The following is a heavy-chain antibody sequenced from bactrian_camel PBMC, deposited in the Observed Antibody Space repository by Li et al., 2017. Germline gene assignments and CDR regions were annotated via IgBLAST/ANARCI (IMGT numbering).Heavy chain of an antibody. V-gene: IGHV3S6*01. D-gene: IGHD5*01. J-gene: IGHJ4*01. Sequence: HVQLVESGGGLVQPGGSLRLSCAASGFTFSSYGMGWVRQAPGKGLEWVSSIYTDGSNTYYADSVKGRFTISRDTAKNTVYLQMNSLQPDDTATYTCGADLGWCLGGLGRFEYRYWGQGTQVTVSS. CDR1: GFTFSSYG. CDR2: IYTDGSNT. CDR3: GADLGWCLGGLGRFEYRY.